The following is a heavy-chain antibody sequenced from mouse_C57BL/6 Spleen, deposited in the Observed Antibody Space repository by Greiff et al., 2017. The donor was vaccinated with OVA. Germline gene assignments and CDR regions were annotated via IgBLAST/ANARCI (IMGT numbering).Heavy chain of an antibody. D-gene: IGHD1-1*01. CDR3: ARSRDPTVVAHYYAMDY. V-gene: IGHV1-72*01. J-gene: IGHJ4*01. CDR2: IDPNSGGT. Sequence: QVQLQQPGAELVKPGASVKLSCKASGYTFTSYWMHWVKQRPGRGLEWIGRIDPNSGGTKYNEKFKSKATLTVDKPSSTAYMQLSSLTSGDSAVYYCARSRDPTVVAHYYAMDYWGQGTSVTVSS. CDR1: GYTFTSYW.